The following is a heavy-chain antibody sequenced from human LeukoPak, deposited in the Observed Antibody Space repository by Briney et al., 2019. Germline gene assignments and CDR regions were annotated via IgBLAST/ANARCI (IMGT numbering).Heavy chain of an antibody. Sequence: SVKVSCKASGYTFTGYYMHWVRQAPGQGLEWMGRIIPILGIANYAQKFQGRVTITADKSTSTAYMELSSLRSEDTAVYYCTTREIVVEPAQTSMVRGVLWRSDFWGHGTLVTVSS. D-gene: IGHD3-10*01. V-gene: IGHV1-69*02. J-gene: IGHJ4*01. CDR1: GYTFTGYY. CDR2: IIPILGIA. CDR3: TTREIVVEPAQTSMVRGVLWRSDF.